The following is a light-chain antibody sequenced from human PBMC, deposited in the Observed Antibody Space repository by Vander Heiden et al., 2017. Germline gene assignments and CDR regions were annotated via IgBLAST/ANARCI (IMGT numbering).Light chain of an antibody. CDR2: DAS. CDR1: QDISNY. CDR3: QQYDNLPLFT. V-gene: IGKV1-33*01. Sequence: DIQMTQSPSSLSASVGDRVTITCQASQDISNYLNWYQQKPGKAPKLLIYDASNLETGVPSRFSGSGSGTDFTFTISSLQPEDIATYYCQQYDNLPLFTFGHGTKVDI. J-gene: IGKJ3*01.